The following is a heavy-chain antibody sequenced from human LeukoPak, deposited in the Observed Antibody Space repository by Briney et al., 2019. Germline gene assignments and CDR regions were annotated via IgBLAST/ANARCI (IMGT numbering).Heavy chain of an antibody. CDR2: IYYSGST. CDR3: ARRPVAGTGYFDH. CDR1: GGSISSYY. Sequence: SETLSLTCTVSGGSISSYYWSWIRQPPGKGLEWIGYIYYSGSTNYNPSLKSRVTISVDTSKNQFSLKLSSVTAADTAVYYCARRPVAGTGYFDHWGQGTLVTVSS. D-gene: IGHD1-1*01. J-gene: IGHJ4*02. V-gene: IGHV4-59*01.